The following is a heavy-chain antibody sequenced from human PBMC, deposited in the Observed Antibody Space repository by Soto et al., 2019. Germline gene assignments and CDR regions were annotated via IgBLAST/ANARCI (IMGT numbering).Heavy chain of an antibody. CDR1: GFTFSSYA. CDR2: ISGSGGST. D-gene: IGHD3-3*01. Sequence: GGSLRLSCAASGFTFSSYAMSWVRQAPGKGLEWVSAISGSGGSTYYADSVKGRFTISRDNSKNTLYLQMNSLRAEDTAVYYCAKDLEWLASDYYYYMDVWGKGTTVTVSS. J-gene: IGHJ6*03. CDR3: AKDLEWLASDYYYYMDV. V-gene: IGHV3-23*01.